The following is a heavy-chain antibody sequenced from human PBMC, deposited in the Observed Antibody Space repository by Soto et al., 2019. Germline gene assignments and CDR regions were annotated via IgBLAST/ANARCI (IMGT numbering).Heavy chain of an antibody. V-gene: IGHV3-21*01. Sequence: EVQLVESGGGLVKPGGSLRLSCAASGFTFSSYSMNWVRQAPGKGLEWVSSISSSSSYIYYADSVKGRFTISRDNAKNALYLQMNSLRAEDTAVYYCARDRDTAMHYWGQGTLVTVSS. CDR2: ISSSSSYI. CDR3: ARDRDTAMHY. CDR1: GFTFSSYS. J-gene: IGHJ4*02. D-gene: IGHD5-18*01.